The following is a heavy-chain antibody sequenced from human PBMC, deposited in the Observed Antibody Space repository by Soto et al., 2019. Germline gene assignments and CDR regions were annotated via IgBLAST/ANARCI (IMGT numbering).Heavy chain of an antibody. Sequence: GAALRLSYAGSGFALSSSTIHWGRECSGKGLEWVGRIRSKANSYATAYAASVKGRFIISRDDSKTTAYLQMSSMKIEDTAVYYCFRENYFSYHGMDVWGQGTTVTGSS. V-gene: IGHV3-73*01. CDR3: FRENYFSYHGMDV. CDR1: GFALSSST. J-gene: IGHJ6*02. CDR2: IRSKANSYAT.